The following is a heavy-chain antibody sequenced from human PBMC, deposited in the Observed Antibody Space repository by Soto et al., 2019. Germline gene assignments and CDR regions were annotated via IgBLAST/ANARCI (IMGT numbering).Heavy chain of an antibody. CDR2: INAGNGNT. J-gene: IGHJ4*02. Sequence: PSVKVSCKASGYTFTSYAMHWVRQAPGQRLEWMGWINAGNGNTKYSQKFQGRVTITRDTSASTAYMELSSLRSEDTAVYYCARDGPVTTVDFDYWGQGTLVTVSS. CDR3: ARDGPVTTVDFDY. CDR1: GYTFTSYA. V-gene: IGHV1-3*01. D-gene: IGHD4-17*01.